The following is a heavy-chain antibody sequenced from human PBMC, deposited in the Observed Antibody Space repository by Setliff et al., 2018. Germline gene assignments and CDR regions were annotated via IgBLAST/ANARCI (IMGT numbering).Heavy chain of an antibody. Sequence: SETLSLTCAVYGGSFSGYYWTWIRQPPGKGLEWIGEINHSGSSNYNLSLKSRVTISVDTSKNQFSLNLSSVTAADTAVYYCARAYSYYYYYMDVWGKGTTVTV. CDR3: ARAYSYYYYYMDV. J-gene: IGHJ6*03. V-gene: IGHV4-34*01. CDR1: GGSFSGYY. D-gene: IGHD4-4*01. CDR2: INHSGSS.